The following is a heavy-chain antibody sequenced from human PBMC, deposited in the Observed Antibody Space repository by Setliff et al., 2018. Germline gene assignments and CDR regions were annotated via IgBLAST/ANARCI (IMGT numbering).Heavy chain of an antibody. J-gene: IGHJ3*02. D-gene: IGHD2-21*01. CDR3: ARAGGGHIVVATFDFDI. CDR2: INQDGSGK. V-gene: IGHV3-7*01. CDR1: GFTFSSFW. Sequence: LRLSCAASGFTFSSFWMAWVRQSPGRGLEWVANINQDGSGKFYVDSVKGRFTISRDNAKNSLYLEMNSLRAEDTAVYYCARAGGGHIVVATFDFDIWGQGTKVTVSS.